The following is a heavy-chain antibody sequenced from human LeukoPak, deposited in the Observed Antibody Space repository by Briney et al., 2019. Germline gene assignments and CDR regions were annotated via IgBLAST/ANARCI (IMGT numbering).Heavy chain of an antibody. CDR3: AKTTAGYSSGRYPGWPIDY. CDR1: GFTFRSYA. J-gene: IGHJ4*02. D-gene: IGHD6-19*01. V-gene: IGHV3-23*01. CDR2: IRGSGRDT. Sequence: PGGSLTLSCAASGFTFRSYAIYSVRQPPGKGLEWVSGIRGSGRDTYFAPSVKGRFTISRDNSKNTVFLQMDSLRAEDTAVYYCAKTTAGYSSGRYPGWPIDYWGQGTLVTVSS.